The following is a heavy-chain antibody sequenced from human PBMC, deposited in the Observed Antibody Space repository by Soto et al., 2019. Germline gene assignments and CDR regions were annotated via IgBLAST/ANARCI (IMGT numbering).Heavy chain of an antibody. CDR1: GGTFSSYA. D-gene: IGHD3-9*01. V-gene: IGHV1-69*13. CDR3: ATGPPVLRYFDWLLSNPFDY. J-gene: IGHJ4*02. CDR2: IIPIFGTA. Sequence: SVKVSCKASGGTFSSYAISWVRQAPGQGLEWMGGIIPIFGTASYAQKFQGRVTITADESTSTAYMELRSLRSEDTAVYYCATGPPVLRYFDWLLSNPFDYWGQGTLVTVSS.